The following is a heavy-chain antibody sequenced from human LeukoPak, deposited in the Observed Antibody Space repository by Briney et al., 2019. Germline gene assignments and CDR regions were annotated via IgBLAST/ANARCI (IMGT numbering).Heavy chain of an antibody. J-gene: IGHJ4*02. CDR2: IYYSGST. Sequence: KPSETLSLTCTVSGASVSRYYWSWIRQSPGKGLEWIGYIYYSGSTNYNSSLNSRVTISVDTSKSQFSLRLSSVTAADTAVYYCASGVGRYFDSWGQGTLVTVSS. D-gene: IGHD3-16*01. CDR3: ASGVGRYFDS. V-gene: IGHV4-59*08. CDR1: GASVSRYY.